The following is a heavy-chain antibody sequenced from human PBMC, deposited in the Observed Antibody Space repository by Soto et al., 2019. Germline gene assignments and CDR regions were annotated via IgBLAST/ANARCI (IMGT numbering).Heavy chain of an antibody. J-gene: IGHJ6*02. CDR3: ARENGEVRGVLGDYYYGMDV. V-gene: IGHV3-74*01. CDR2: INTDGSST. D-gene: IGHD3-10*01. Sequence: PGGSLRLSCAASGFTFSGYWMLWVRQAPGKGLVWVSRINTDGSSTSYADSVKGRFTISRDNAKNSLYLQMNSLRAEDTAVYYCARENGEVRGVLGDYYYGMDVWGQGTTVTVSS. CDR1: GFTFSGYW.